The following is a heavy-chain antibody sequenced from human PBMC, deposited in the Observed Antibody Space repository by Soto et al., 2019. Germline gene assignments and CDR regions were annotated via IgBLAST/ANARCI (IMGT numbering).Heavy chain of an antibody. CDR1: GFNFSGSV. J-gene: IGHJ4*02. D-gene: IGHD3-22*01. Sequence: VGSLRLSCAASGFNFSGSVIHWVRQAAGIGLEWVGRIRSKGYNYATAYAASVEGRFTVSRDDSKNTAYLQMNSLKSEDAAVYYCSRLIVWGQGSLVTVSS. CDR2: IRSKGYNYAT. CDR3: SRLIV. V-gene: IGHV3-73*01.